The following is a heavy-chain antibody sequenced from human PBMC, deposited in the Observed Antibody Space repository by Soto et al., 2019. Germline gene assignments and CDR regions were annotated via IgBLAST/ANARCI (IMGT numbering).Heavy chain of an antibody. CDR2: ISGSGSYT. V-gene: IGHV3-11*05. Sequence: QVQLVESGGGLVKAGGSLRLSCAASGFTFSDYYMSWIRQAPGQGLEWVSYISGSGSYTNFADSVKGRFTTSRDNAKISLYLQMNSLRADVTGVYYCARIQSPWYFDLWGRGTLVTFSS. CDR3: ARIQSPWYFDL. CDR1: GFTFSDYY. J-gene: IGHJ2*01.